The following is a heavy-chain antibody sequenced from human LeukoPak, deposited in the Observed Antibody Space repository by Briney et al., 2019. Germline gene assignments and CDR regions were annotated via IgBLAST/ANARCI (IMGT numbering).Heavy chain of an antibody. Sequence: PGGSLRLSRVVSGFTFDDYAMHWVRQTPGKGLEWVSGITWSGGIIGYADAVRGRFSISRDNARNSLYLEMNSLKTEDTALYYCVKDSEESTSLDAAFDMWGQGTMVTVSS. V-gene: IGHV3-9*01. J-gene: IGHJ3*02. CDR3: VKDSEESTSLDAAFDM. D-gene: IGHD2-2*01. CDR2: ITWSGGII. CDR1: GFTFDDYA.